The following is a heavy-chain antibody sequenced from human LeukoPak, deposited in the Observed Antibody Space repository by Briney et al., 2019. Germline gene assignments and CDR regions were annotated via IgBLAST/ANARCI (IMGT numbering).Heavy chain of an antibody. D-gene: IGHD3-10*01. CDR3: AKGVYGSGSYREYFEQ. Sequence: GGSLRLSCTASGFTFNNYAMSWVRQAPGKGLEWVSAISASGDSPYYADSVKGRFTISRDNSKNTLYLQMNSLRVEDTAVYYCAKGVYGSGSYREYFEQWGQGTLVTVSS. J-gene: IGHJ1*01. CDR1: GFTFNNYA. V-gene: IGHV3-23*01. CDR2: ISASGDSP.